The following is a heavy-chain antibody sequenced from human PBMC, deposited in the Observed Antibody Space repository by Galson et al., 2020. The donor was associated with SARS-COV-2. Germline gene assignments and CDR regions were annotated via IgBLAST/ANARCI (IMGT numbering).Heavy chain of an antibody. CDR3: ASSPGGAPGYYCYCMDV. J-gene: IGHJ6*02. D-gene: IGHD3-10*01. V-gene: IGHV3-30-3*01. CDR2: ISYDGSNK. Sequence: GESLKISCAASGFTFSSYAMHWVRQAPGKGLEWVAVISYDGSNKYYADSLKGRFTISRDNSKNTLYLQMNSLRAEDTAVYYCASSPGGAPGYYCYCMDVWGQGTMGTVAS. CDR1: GFTFSSYA.